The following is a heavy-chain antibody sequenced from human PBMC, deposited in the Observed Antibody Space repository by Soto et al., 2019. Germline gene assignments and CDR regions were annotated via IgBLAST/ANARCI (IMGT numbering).Heavy chain of an antibody. CDR1: GFTFNNGW. CDR3: NTDSTQTFCDGGPCYSVLTKIHDS. Sequence: EVQLVESGGGLVKPGGSLRLSCAASGFTFNNGWMSWVRQAPGKGLGWVGRIKSKAAGGTTDYSAPVQGRFTISIDDSKNTVQLKRNSLKTEDTYVYDYNTDSTQTFCDGGPCYSVLTKIHDSWGQGTLVTVSS. J-gene: IGHJ4*02. CDR2: IKSKAAGGTT. D-gene: IGHD2-15*01. V-gene: IGHV3-15*05.